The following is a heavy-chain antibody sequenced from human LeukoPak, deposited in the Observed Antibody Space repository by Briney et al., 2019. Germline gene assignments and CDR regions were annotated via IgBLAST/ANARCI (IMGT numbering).Heavy chain of an antibody. J-gene: IGHJ4*02. CDR1: GGSINTRSYY. Sequence: SETLSLTCSVSGGSINTRSYYWGWIRQPPGKGLEWIGSIYYSGSTYYNPSLKSRVTISVDTSKNQFSLKLSSVTAADTAVYYCARQTGIQYFDYWGQGTLVTVSS. D-gene: IGHD6-13*01. CDR2: IYYSGST. V-gene: IGHV4-39*01. CDR3: ARQTGIQYFDY.